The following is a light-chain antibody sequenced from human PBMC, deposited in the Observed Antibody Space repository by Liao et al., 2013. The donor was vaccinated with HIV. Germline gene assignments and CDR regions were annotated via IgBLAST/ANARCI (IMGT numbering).Light chain of an antibody. CDR1: SLGRRS. V-gene: IGLV3-21*04. J-gene: IGLJ2*01. CDR3: QVWDSDSDHVI. CDR2: SDS. Sequence: SYVLTQPPSVSVAPGRTATIICGGTSLGRRSVHWYQQRPGQAPVLVIYSDSDRPSGIPDRFSASNSGTXATLTITRVEAGDEADYYCQVWDSDSDHVIFGGGTKLTVL.